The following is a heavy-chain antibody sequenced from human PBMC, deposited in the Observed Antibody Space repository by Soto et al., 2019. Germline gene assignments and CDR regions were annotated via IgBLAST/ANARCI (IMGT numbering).Heavy chain of an antibody. D-gene: IGHD1-26*01. V-gene: IGHV4-59*08. Sequence: ETLSLPCTVSGGCINHYYWTWIRQPPGKGLEWMGYIYYSGTTTNYNPSLKSRVTLSVDTSKNQFSLKLSSVTAADTAVYYCARLGGSYAVPHFDYWGQGTLVTVSS. CDR1: GGCINHYY. CDR3: ARLGGSYAVPHFDY. CDR2: IYYSGTT. J-gene: IGHJ4*02.